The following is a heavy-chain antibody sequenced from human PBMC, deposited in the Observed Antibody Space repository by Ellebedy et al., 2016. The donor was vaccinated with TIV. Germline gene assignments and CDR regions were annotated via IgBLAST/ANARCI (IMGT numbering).Heavy chain of an antibody. CDR2: IYGGGST. J-gene: IGHJ4*02. CDR3: ARSPPAGYNLYYFDC. D-gene: IGHD5-24*01. CDR1: EFTVSNNY. Sequence: GESLKISCAASEFTVSNNYMSWVRQAPGKGLEWVSSIYGGGSTYYPDSVKGRLTISRDNSKNTLFLQMNSLRAEDTAVYYCARSPPAGYNLYYFDCWGQGTLVAVSS. V-gene: IGHV3-66*01.